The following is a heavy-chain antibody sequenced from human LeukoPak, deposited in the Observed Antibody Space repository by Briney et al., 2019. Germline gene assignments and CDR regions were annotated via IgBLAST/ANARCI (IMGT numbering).Heavy chain of an antibody. J-gene: IGHJ6*03. CDR1: GFAVSSNY. D-gene: IGHD5-24*01. CDR3: ARDTGDGVTPPDYYYYMDV. CDR2: IYRDGST. V-gene: IGHV3-53*01. Sequence: GGSLRLSCAASGFAVSSNYMNWVRQAPGQGLEWVSLIYRDGSTYYADSVKGRFTISRDNSKNTLYLQMNSLRAEDTAVFYCARDTGDGVTPPDYYYYMDVWGTGTTVTVSS.